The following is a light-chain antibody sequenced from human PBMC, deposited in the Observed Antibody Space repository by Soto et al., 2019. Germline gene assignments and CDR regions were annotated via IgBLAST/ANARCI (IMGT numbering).Light chain of an antibody. J-gene: IGKJ2*01. CDR3: QQYKNWPPYT. CDR1: QSVSRN. V-gene: IGKV3-15*01. CDR2: GAS. Sequence: EIVMTQSPATLSVSPGERATLSCRASQSVSRNLAWYQQKPGQAHRLLIYGASTRDTGIPASFSGSGSGTEFTLTISSLQSEYFAFSYCQQYKNWPPYTFGQGTKLEIK.